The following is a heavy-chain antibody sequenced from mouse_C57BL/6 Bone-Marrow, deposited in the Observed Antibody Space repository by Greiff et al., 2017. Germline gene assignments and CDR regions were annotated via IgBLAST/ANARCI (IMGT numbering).Heavy chain of an antibody. V-gene: IGHV1-9*01. Sequence: QVQLQQSGAELMKPGASVKLSCKATGYTFTGYWIEWVKQRPGHGLEWIGEILPGSGSTNSNEKFKGKATFTADTSSNTAYMQLSSLTTEDSAIYYCARWPAAAYWGQGTLVTVSA. CDR3: ARWPAAAY. CDR1: GYTFTGYW. CDR2: ILPGSGST. J-gene: IGHJ3*01.